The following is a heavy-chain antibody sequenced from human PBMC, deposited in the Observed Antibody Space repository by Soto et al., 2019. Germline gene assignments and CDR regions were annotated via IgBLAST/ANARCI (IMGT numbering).Heavy chain of an antibody. CDR2: ISAYNGNT. V-gene: IGHV1-18*01. CDR3: AREKYYYDSSGPYFDY. Sequence: ASVKVSCKASGYTFTSYGSRWVRQAPGQGLEWMGWISAYNGNTNYAQKLQGRVTMTTDTSTSTAYMELRSLRSDDTAVYYCAREKYYYDSSGPYFDYWGQGTLVTVSS. D-gene: IGHD3-22*01. CDR1: GYTFTSYG. J-gene: IGHJ4*02.